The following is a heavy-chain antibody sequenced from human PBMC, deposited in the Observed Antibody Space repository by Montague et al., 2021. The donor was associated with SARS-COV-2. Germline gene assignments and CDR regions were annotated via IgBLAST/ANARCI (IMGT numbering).Heavy chain of an antibody. Sequence: SETLSLTCTVSGGSISSYYWSWIRQSPVKGLEWIGYIYYTGSTNYNPSLKSRVTMSVDTSKNQFSLKLSSVTAADTAVYYCARGGATGYGMDVWGQGTTGTVSS. D-gene: IGHD5-12*01. V-gene: IGHV4-59*01. CDR1: GGSISSYY. J-gene: IGHJ6*02. CDR2: IYYTGST. CDR3: ARGGATGYGMDV.